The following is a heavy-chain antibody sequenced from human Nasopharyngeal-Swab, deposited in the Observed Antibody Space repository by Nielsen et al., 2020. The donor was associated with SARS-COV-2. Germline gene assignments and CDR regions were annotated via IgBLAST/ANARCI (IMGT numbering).Heavy chain of an antibody. CDR3: ARHRNYEGAES. J-gene: IGHJ5*02. Sequence: SETLSLTCTVSGGSISAYYWTWIRQSPGRGLEWIGYIHYSGSRNYNPALYSRVTMSVDTSKNQFSLRLRSVTAADTAVYYRARHRNYEGAESWGQGTLVTVSS. V-gene: IGHV4-59*08. CDR2: IHYSGSR. CDR1: GGSISAYY. D-gene: IGHD1-26*01.